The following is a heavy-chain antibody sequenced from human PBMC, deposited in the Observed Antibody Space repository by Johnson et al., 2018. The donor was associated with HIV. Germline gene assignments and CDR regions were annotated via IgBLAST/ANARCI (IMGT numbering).Heavy chain of an antibody. CDR1: GFTFSDYY. CDR3: ARSPGWHAFDI. CDR2: ISSGGDT. Sequence: VQVVESGGGLVKPGGSLRLSCAASGFTFSDYYMSWIRQAPGKGLEWVSYISSGGDTYYADSVKGRLTVSRDNSKSTLYLQMNSLRAEDTAVYYYARSPGWHAFDIWGQGTMVTVSS. V-gene: IGHV3-11*06. D-gene: IGHD2-15*01. J-gene: IGHJ3*02.